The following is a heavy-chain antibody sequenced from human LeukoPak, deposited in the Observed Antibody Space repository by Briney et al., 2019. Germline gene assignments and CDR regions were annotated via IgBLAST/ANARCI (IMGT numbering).Heavy chain of an antibody. V-gene: IGHV1-18*01. CDR3: ARDEVPYYYDSSPYYYYGMDV. D-gene: IGHD3-22*01. CDR1: GYTFTSYG. CDR2: ISAYNGNT. Sequence: ASVKVSCKASGYTFTSYGISWVRQAPGQGLEWMGWISAYNGNTNYAQKLQGRVTMTTDTSTSTAYMELRSLRSDDTAVYYCARDEVPYYYDSSPYYYYGMDVWGQGTTVTVSS. J-gene: IGHJ6*02.